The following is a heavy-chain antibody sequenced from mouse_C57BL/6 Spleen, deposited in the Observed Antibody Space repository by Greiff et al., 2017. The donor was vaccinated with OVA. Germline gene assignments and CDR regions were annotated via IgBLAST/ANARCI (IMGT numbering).Heavy chain of an antibody. J-gene: IGHJ3*01. CDR3: ARLYYDYDGAAY. Sequence: VKLQQPGAELVRPGTSVKLSCKASGYTFTSYWMHWVKQRPGQGLEWIGVIDPSDSYTNYNQKFKGKATLTVDTSSSTAYMQLSSLTSEDSAVYYCARLYYDYDGAAYWGQGTLVTVSA. CDR2: IDPSDSYT. CDR1: GYTFTSYW. V-gene: IGHV1-59*01. D-gene: IGHD2-4*01.